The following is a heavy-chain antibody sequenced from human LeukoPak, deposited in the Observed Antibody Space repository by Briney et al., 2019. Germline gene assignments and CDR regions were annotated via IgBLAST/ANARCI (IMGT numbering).Heavy chain of an antibody. D-gene: IGHD4/OR15-4a*01. CDR3: ARAYEYGWFDP. J-gene: IGHJ5*02. Sequence: ASVKVSCKASGYTVTGHYLHWVRQAPGQGPEWMGWINPKTGDTTYAQKFQGRVTMTWDPSITTAYMELSSLRSDDTAIYYCARAYEYGWFDPWGQGTQVTVSS. CDR2: INPKTGDT. CDR1: GYTVTGHY. V-gene: IGHV1-2*02.